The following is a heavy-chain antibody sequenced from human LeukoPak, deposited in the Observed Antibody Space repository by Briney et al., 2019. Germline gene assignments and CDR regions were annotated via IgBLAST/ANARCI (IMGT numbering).Heavy chain of an antibody. CDR1: GFTFSSYA. Sequence: GGSLRLSCAASGFTFSSYAMSWVRQAPGKGLEWVSAISGSGGSTYYADSVKGRFTISRDNAKNSLYLQMNSLRAEDTAVFYCARDLTSTRGYYYYYMDVWGKGTTVTVSS. V-gene: IGHV3-23*01. CDR2: ISGSGGST. D-gene: IGHD2-2*01. J-gene: IGHJ6*03. CDR3: ARDLTSTRGYYYYYMDV.